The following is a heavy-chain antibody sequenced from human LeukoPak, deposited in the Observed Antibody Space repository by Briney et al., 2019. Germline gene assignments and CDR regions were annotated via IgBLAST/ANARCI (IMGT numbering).Heavy chain of an antibody. J-gene: IGHJ4*02. CDR2: INPNSGGT. Sequence: ASVKVSCKASGYTFTGYYMHWVRQAPGQGLEWMGRINPNSGGTNYAQKFQGRVTITRDTSISTAYMELSRLRSDDTAVYYCARDRYVWGSYRLDYWGQGTLVTVSS. V-gene: IGHV1-2*06. CDR1: GYTFTGYY. D-gene: IGHD3-16*02. CDR3: ARDRYVWGSYRLDY.